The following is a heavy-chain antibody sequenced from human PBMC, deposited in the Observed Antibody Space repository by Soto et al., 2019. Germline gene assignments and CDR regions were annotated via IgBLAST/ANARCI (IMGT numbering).Heavy chain of an antibody. CDR1: GFTFSSYA. J-gene: IGHJ4*01. CDR3: SGGSGWLINY. V-gene: IGHV3-23*01. Sequence: GGSLRLSCAASGFTFSSYAMSWVRQAPGKGLEWVSNIRGSGGSRYYADSVAGRFTISRDNAKNSLYLQMNSLRAEDTAVYYCSGGSGWLINYWGHGTLVTVSS. CDR2: IRGSGGSR. D-gene: IGHD6-19*01.